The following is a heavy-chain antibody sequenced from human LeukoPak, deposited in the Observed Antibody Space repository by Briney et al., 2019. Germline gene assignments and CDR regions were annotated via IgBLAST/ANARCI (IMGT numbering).Heavy chain of an antibody. J-gene: IGHJ4*02. CDR1: GFTFSSYN. CDR2: ISSSTYI. V-gene: IGHV3-21*01. CDR3: ARDLSVGARPDLGFDY. D-gene: IGHD1-26*01. Sequence: PGGSLRLSCAASGFTFSSYNMNWVRQAPGKGLEWVSSISSSTYIYYADSVKGRFTISRDNAKNSLYLQMNSLRAEDTAVYYCARDLSVGARPDLGFDYWGQGTLVTVSS.